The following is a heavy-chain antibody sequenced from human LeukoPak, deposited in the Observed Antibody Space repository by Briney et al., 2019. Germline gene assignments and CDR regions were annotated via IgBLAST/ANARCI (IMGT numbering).Heavy chain of an antibody. CDR2: ISGVGSSI. CDR3: AKSLRFEDYTNLPFDY. Sequence: GGSLRLSCATSGFTFSNYAMNWVRQAPGKGLEWVSAISGVGSSIYYTDSVRGRFTIPRDNSENTLYLHMNSLRAEDTAVYYCAKSLRFEDYTNLPFDYWGQGTVVTVSS. D-gene: IGHD3-10*01. J-gene: IGHJ4*02. V-gene: IGHV3-23*01. CDR1: GFTFSNYA.